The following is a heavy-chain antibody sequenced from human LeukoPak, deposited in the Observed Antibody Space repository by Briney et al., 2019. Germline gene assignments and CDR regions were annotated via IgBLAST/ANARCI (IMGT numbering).Heavy chain of an antibody. CDR1: GFPFSSYE. D-gene: IGHD5-18*01. Sequence: GGSLSLSCAASGFPFSSYEMNWVRQAPGKGLEGVSYISSSGSTIYYADSVKGRFTISRDNAKNSLYLQMNSLRAEDTAVYYCARGYSYGSDYWGQGTLLTVSS. CDR3: ARGYSYGSDY. V-gene: IGHV3-48*03. J-gene: IGHJ4*02. CDR2: ISSSGSTI.